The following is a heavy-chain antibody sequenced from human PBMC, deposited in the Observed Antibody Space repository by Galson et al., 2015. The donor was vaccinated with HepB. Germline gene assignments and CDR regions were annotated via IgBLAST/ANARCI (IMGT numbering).Heavy chain of an antibody. CDR3: AKVIDCGGDCYSDAFDI. CDR2: ISYDGSNK. D-gene: IGHD2-21*02. Sequence: SLRLSCAASGFTFSSYGMHWVRQAPGKGLEWVAVISYDGSNKYYADSVKGRFTISRDNSKNTLYLQMNSLRAEDTAVYYCAKVIDCGGDCYSDAFDIWGQGTMVTVSS. J-gene: IGHJ3*02. V-gene: IGHV3-30*18. CDR1: GFTFSSYG.